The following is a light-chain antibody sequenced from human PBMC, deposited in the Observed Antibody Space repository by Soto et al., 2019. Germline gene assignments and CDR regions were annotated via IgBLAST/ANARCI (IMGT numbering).Light chain of an antibody. V-gene: IGKV1-39*01. Sequence: DIQMTQSPSSLSASVGHRVTITCRASQSISSYLNWYQQKPGKAPKLLIYAASRLQSGVPSRFSGSGSVTDFALTISSLQPEDFATYYCQQSYRTPLTFGGGTKVEIK. CDR3: QQSYRTPLT. CDR2: AAS. CDR1: QSISSY. J-gene: IGKJ4*01.